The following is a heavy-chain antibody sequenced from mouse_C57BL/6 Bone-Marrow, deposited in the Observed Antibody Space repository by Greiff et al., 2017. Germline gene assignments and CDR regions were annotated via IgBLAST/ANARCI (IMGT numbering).Heavy chain of an antibody. CDR2: INPSTGGT. V-gene: IGHV1-42*01. CDR3: ASEYGEAMDY. CDR1: GYSFTGYY. J-gene: IGHJ4*01. D-gene: IGHD1-2*01. Sequence: EVQLQQSGPELVKPGASVKISCKASGYSFTGYYMNWVKQSPEKSLEWIGEINPSTGGTTYNQKFKAKATLTVDKSSSTAYMQLKSLTSEDSAVYYCASEYGEAMDYWGQGTSVTVSS.